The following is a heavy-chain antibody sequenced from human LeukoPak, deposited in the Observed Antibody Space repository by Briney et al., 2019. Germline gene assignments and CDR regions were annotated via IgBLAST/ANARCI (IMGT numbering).Heavy chain of an antibody. CDR1: GFNFSSYA. CDR3: AKDTSIGRYCTNGVCSPFDY. D-gene: IGHD2-8*01. V-gene: IGHV3-23*01. Sequence: GGSLRLSCGGSGFNFSSYAMSWVRQAPGRGLEWVSAISDTGATTYDADSVKGRFTISRDNSRSTLYLQMNNLRAEDTALYYCAKDTSIGRYCTNGVCSPFDYWGQGTLVTVSS. J-gene: IGHJ4*02. CDR2: ISDTGATT.